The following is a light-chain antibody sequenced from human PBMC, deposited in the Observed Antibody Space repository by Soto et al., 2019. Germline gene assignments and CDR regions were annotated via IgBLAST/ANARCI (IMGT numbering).Light chain of an antibody. V-gene: IGKV1-9*01. CDR2: AAS. J-gene: IGKJ1*01. Sequence: DIQLTQSPSFLSASVGDRVTTTCRASPGIRDYLAWYQQKPGKAPKLLTYAASTLQSGVPSRFSGSGSGTEFTLTISSLQPEDFATYYCQQLNSYPGTFGQGTKA. CDR3: QQLNSYPGT. CDR1: PGIRDY.